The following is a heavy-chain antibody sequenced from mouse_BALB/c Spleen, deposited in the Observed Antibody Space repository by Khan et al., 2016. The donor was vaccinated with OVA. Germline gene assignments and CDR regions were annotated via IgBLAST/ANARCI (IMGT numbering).Heavy chain of an antibody. Sequence: QVQLKESGPGLAAPSQSLSITCTISGFSLTNYGVHWVRQPPGKGLVWLVVLWSDGSTNYNSVLKSRLTITKDNSQSQVFLKMNSLQTDDTAIYFCARQPYYHYNIMDYWGQGTSVTVSS. J-gene: IGHJ4*01. CDR2: LWSDGST. D-gene: IGHD2-10*01. CDR1: GFSLTNYG. CDR3: ARQPYYHYNIMDY. V-gene: IGHV2-6-1*01.